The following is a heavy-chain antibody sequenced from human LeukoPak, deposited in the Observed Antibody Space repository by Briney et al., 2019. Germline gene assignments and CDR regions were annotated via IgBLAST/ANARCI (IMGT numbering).Heavy chain of an antibody. D-gene: IGHD3-10*01. CDR1: GGTFSSYA. V-gene: IGHV1-2*02. J-gene: IGHJ4*02. Sequence: GASVKVSCKASGGTFSSYAISWVRQAPGQGLEWMGWINPNSGGTKYAQKFQGRVTMTRDTSISTAYMELSSLGSDDTAVYYCARVPYGSGSPHPDYWGQGILVTVSS. CDR3: ARVPYGSGSPHPDY. CDR2: INPNSGGT.